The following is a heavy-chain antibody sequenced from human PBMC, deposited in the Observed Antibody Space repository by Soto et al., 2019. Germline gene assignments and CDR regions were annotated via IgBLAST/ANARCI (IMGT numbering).Heavy chain of an antibody. CDR2: ISAYNGNT. Sequence: GASVKFSFKASVYTFTSYGISWLRQAPGQGLEWMGWISAYNGNTNYSQKLQGRVTMTTDTSTRTAYMELRSLRSDDTAVYYCARLGGYHDAFDIWGQGTMVTVSS. CDR3: ARLGGYHDAFDI. V-gene: IGHV1-18*01. J-gene: IGHJ3*02. D-gene: IGHD3-16*02. CDR1: VYTFTSYG.